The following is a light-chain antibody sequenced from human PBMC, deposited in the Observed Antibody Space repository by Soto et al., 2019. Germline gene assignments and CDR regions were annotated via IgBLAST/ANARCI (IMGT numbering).Light chain of an antibody. CDR3: QQYNNWPHT. J-gene: IGKJ2*01. Sequence: EIVMTQSPATLSVTPGERATLSCRASQSVGSNLAWSQQKPGQAPRLLIYGASTRAAGIPARFSGSGSGTDFTLTISSLQSEDLAVYYCQQYNNWPHTFGQGTKREIK. V-gene: IGKV3-15*01. CDR2: GAS. CDR1: QSVGSN.